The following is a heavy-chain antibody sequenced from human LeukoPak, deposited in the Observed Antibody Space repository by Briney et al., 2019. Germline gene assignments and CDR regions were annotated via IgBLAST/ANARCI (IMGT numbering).Heavy chain of an antibody. CDR2: IDPSDSYT. CDR3: ARTYSSGWAFFDY. D-gene: IGHD6-19*01. J-gene: IGHJ4*02. CDR1: GYSFTRYW. Sequence: GESLKMSCKASGYSFTRYWISWVRQMPGKGLEWMGRIDPSDSYTNYSPSFQGHVTISADKSISTAYLQWRSLKASDTAIYYCARTYSSGWAFFDYWGQGNMVTVSS. V-gene: IGHV5-10-1*01.